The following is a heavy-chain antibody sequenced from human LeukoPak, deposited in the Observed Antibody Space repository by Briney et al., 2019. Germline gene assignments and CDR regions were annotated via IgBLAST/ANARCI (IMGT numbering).Heavy chain of an antibody. V-gene: IGHV3-48*03. J-gene: IGHJ4*02. D-gene: IGHD2-21*02. CDR2: ISVGDTTT. CDR3: ARETCGGDCRYSLGIDY. Sequence: AGSLSLSCAASGFSFKSYEMNCVRQAPGKRLEWVSYISVGDTTTYYAHSVKGRFTISRDNAKNSLYLQMNSLRAEDTAVYYCARETCGGDCRYSLGIDYWGQGTLVTVSS. CDR1: GFSFKSYE.